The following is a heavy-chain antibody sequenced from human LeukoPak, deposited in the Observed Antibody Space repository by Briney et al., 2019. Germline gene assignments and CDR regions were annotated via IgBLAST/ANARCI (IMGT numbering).Heavy chain of an antibody. CDR3: AKRGGYCSSTSCHRLNWFDP. V-gene: IGHV3-30*02. J-gene: IGHJ5*02. Sequence: PGGSLRLSCAASGFTFSSYGMHWVRQAPGKGLEWVAFIRYDGSNKYYADSVKGRFTISRDNSKNTLYLQMNSLRAEDTAVYYCAKRGGYCSSTSCHRLNWFDPWGQGTLVTVSS. CDR2: IRYDGSNK. CDR1: GFTFSSYG. D-gene: IGHD2-2*01.